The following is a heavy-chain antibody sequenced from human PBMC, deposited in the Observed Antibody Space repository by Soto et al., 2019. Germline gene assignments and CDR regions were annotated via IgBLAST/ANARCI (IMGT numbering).Heavy chain of an antibody. CDR1: GYTFTSYG. CDR3: ARGSRREVWCNWFDP. Sequence: GASVKVSCKASGYTFTSYGISWVRQAPGQGLEWMGWISAYNGNTNYAQKLQGRVTMTTDTSTSTAYMELRSLRSDDTAVYYCARGSRREVWCNWFDPWGQGTLVTVSS. J-gene: IGHJ5*02. CDR2: ISAYNGNT. D-gene: IGHD2-21*01. V-gene: IGHV1-18*01.